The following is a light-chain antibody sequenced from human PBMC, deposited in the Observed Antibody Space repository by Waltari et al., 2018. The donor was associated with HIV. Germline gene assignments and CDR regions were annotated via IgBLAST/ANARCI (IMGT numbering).Light chain of an antibody. CDR1: SSDVGGYNY. Sequence: QSALTQPASVSGSPGQSITISCTGTSSDVGGYNYVSWYHQHPGKAPKLMIYDVSKRPSGVSNRFSGYKSGNTASLTISGLQAEDEADYYCCSYAGSSTHVVFGGGTKLTVL. J-gene: IGLJ2*01. CDR3: CSYAGSSTHVV. CDR2: DVS. V-gene: IGLV2-23*02.